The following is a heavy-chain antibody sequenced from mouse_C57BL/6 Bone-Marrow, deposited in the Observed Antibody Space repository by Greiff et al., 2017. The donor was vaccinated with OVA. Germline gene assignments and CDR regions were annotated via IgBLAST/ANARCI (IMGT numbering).Heavy chain of an antibody. CDR1: GYTFTSYW. D-gene: IGHD1-1*01. V-gene: IGHV1-72*01. J-gene: IGHJ2*01. Sequence: QVQLQQPGAELVKPGASVKLSCKASGYTFTSYWMHWVKQRPGRGLEWIGRIDPNSGGTKYNEKFKSKATLPVDKHSSTAYMQLSSLTSEDSAVYSCEREGGPYYGSSFAYWGQGTTLTVSA. CDR3: EREGGPYYGSSFAY. CDR2: IDPNSGGT.